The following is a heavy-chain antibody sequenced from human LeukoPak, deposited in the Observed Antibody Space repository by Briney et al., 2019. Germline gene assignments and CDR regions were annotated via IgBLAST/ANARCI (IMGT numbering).Heavy chain of an antibody. J-gene: IGHJ4*01. CDR2: ISSNGLST. V-gene: IGHV3-64*01. D-gene: IGHD1-7*01. Sequence: GGSLRLSCATSEFIFSDYGMHWVRQTPGKGLEYVSGISSNGLSTFYAMSVKGRFTISRDNSKKNLYLQMGSLKTDDMAVYYCARSTDGTTHFDYWGHGILVTVSS. CDR3: ARSTDGTTHFDY. CDR1: EFIFSDYG.